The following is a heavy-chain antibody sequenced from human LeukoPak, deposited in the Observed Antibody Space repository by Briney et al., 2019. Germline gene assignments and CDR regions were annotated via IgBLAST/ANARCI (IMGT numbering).Heavy chain of an antibody. CDR3: ARGSWYYYYSSDYDHDAFDM. V-gene: IGHV3-21*01. CDR2: ISSSRSYI. CDR1: GLPFSSYS. Sequence: PGGSLRLFCGASGLPFSSYSMKWVRQAPGKGLEGVSSISSSRSYIYYADSVKGRFTIYRDNAKNSLYLHMNSLRAEDTAVYCCARGSWYYYYSSDYDHDAFDMWGQGTMVSVSS. J-gene: IGHJ3*02. D-gene: IGHD3-22*01.